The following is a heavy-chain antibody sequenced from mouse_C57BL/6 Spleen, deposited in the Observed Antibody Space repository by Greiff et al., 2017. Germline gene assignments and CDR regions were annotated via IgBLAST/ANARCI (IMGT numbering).Heavy chain of an antibody. CDR3: AREWVYYYGSSPSYFDY. J-gene: IGHJ2*01. D-gene: IGHD1-1*01. CDR1: GYTFTSYW. V-gene: IGHV1-55*01. Sequence: QVQLQQPGAELVKPGASVKMSCKASGYTFTSYWITWVKQRPGQGLEWIGDIYPGSGSTNYNEKFKSKATLTVDTSSSTAYMQLSSLTSEDSAVYYCAREWVYYYGSSPSYFDYWGQGTTLTVSS. CDR2: IYPGSGST.